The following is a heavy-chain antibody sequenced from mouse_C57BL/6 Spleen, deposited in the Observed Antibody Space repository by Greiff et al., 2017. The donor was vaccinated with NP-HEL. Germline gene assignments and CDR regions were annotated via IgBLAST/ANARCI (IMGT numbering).Heavy chain of an antibody. V-gene: IGHV5-6*02. CDR2: ISSGGCYT. CDR3: AREVYDYCGRY. D-gene: IGHD2-4*01. J-gene: IGHJ3*01. CDR1: GFTFSSYG. Sequence: EVKVEESGGDLVKPGGSLKLSCAASGFTFSSYGMSWVRQTPDKRLGWVATISSGGCYTYYPDSVKGRFTISRDTAKNTLYLQMSSLKSEDAAMYYCAREVYDYCGRYWGQGALVTVSA.